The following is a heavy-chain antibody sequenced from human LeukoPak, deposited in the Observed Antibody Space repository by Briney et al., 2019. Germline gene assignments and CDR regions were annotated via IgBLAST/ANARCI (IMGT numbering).Heavy chain of an antibody. CDR1: GFTFSSYS. V-gene: IGHV3-21*01. J-gene: IGHJ4*02. Sequence: GGSLRLSCAASGFTFSSYSMNWVRQAPGEGLEWVSSIGSSSSYIYYADSVKGRFTISRDNAKNSLYLQMNSLRAEDTAVYYCAREGCSSRFFDYWGQGTLVTVSS. CDR3: AREGCSSRFFDY. D-gene: IGHD6-13*01. CDR2: IGSSSSYI.